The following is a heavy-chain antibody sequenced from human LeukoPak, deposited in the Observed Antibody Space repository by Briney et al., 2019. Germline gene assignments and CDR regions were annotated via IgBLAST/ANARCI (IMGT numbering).Heavy chain of an antibody. J-gene: IGHJ4*02. Sequence: ASVKVSCKASGYTFTSYYMHWVRQAPGQGLEWMGVINPSGGSTSYAQKFQGRVTMTRDTSTSTVYMELSSLRSEDTAVYYCARVERTYDYGGNSQPLDYWGQGTLVTVSS. CDR3: ARVERTYDYGGNSQPLDY. CDR2: INPSGGST. CDR1: GYTFTSYY. V-gene: IGHV1-46*01. D-gene: IGHD4-23*01.